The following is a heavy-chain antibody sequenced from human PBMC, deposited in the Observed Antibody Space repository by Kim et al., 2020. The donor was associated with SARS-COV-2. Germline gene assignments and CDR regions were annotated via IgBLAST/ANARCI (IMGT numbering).Heavy chain of an antibody. Sequence: GGSLRLSCAASGFTFSSYAMSWVRQAPGKGPEWVSTISGSGDGTYYADSVKGRFTISRDNSKKTVWLQMNSLRAGDTAVYYCAKGLYVFDSWGQGSLVTVSS. D-gene: IGHD3-10*02. V-gene: IGHV3-23*01. J-gene: IGHJ5*01. CDR2: ISGSGDGT. CDR3: AKGLYVFDS. CDR1: GFTFSSYA.